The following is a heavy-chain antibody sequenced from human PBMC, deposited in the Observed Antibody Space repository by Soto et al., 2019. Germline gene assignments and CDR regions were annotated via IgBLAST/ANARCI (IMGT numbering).Heavy chain of an antibody. CDR2: INHRGST. D-gene: IGHD6-25*01. J-gene: IGHJ6*02. Sequence: QVQLQQWGAGLLKPSETLSLTCAVYGGSFSGYYWSWIRQPLGKGLEWIGEINHRGSTNYNPSLKRRVNISVDTSKKQFSLKLNSVPAADTAVYYCARGSRVKIPAASGRDYYYHGLDVWGQGTAVTVSS. CDR3: ARGSRVKIPAASGRDYYYHGLDV. V-gene: IGHV4-34*01. CDR1: GGSFSGYY.